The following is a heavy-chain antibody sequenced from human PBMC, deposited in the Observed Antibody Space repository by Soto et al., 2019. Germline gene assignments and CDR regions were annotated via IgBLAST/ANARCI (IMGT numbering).Heavy chain of an antibody. V-gene: IGHV3-30-3*01. CDR2: ISYDGSNK. CDR3: ARDYHSWIQLWLGAFDI. D-gene: IGHD5-18*01. CDR1: GFTFSSYA. Sequence: PGGSLRLSCAASGFTFSSYAMHWVRQAPGKGLEWVAVISYDGSNKYYADSVKGRFTISRDNSKNTLYLQMNSLRAEDTAVYYCARDYHSWIQLWLGAFDIWGQGTMVTVSS. J-gene: IGHJ3*02.